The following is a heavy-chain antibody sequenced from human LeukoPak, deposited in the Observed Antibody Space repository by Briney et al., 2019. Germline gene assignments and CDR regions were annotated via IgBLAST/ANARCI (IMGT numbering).Heavy chain of an antibody. CDR3: AKRYCSGGSCYANWFDP. CDR1: GFTFSSYA. J-gene: IGHJ5*02. Sequence: GGSLRLSCAASGFTFSSYAMSWVRQAPGKGLEWVSAISGSGGSTYYADSVKGRFTISRDNSKNTLYLQMNSLRAVDTAVYYCAKRYCSGGSCYANWFDPWGQGTLVTVSS. V-gene: IGHV3-23*01. D-gene: IGHD2-15*01. CDR2: ISGSGGST.